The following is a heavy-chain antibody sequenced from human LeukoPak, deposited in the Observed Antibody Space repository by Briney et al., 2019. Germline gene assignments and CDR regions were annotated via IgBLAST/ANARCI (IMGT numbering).Heavy chain of an antibody. D-gene: IGHD2-15*01. V-gene: IGHV3-21*01. CDR2: ISSSSSYI. J-gene: IGHJ2*01. Sequence: GRSLRLSCAASGFTFSSYSMDWVRQAPGKGLEWVSSISSSSSYIYYADSVKGRFTISRDNARNSLYLQMNSLRAEDTAVYYCARDGLAAATLHWCFDLWGRGTLVTVSS. CDR3: ARDGLAAATLHWCFDL. CDR1: GFTFSSYS.